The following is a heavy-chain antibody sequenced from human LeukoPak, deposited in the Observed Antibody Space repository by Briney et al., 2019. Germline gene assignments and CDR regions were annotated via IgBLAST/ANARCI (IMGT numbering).Heavy chain of an antibody. Sequence: GGSLRLSCAASEFTFSNYWMTWVRQAPGKGLKWVANINEDETAKYYVGSVKGRFTISRDNAKNSLYLQMNSLRAEDTAVYYCARDGMITAYAFDIWGQGTMVTVSS. D-gene: IGHD3-16*01. CDR1: EFTFSNYW. CDR2: INEDETAK. V-gene: IGHV3-7*01. CDR3: ARDGMITAYAFDI. J-gene: IGHJ3*02.